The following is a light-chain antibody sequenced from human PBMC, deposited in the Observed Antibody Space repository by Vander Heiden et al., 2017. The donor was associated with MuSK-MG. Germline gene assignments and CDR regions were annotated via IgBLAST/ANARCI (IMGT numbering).Light chain of an antibody. J-gene: IGLJ1*01. CDR1: NSDVGGYNY. CDR2: DVT. CDR3: SSYRRSSIPWV. Sequence: QSALTQPASVSGSPGQSITIPCTGTNSDVGGYNYVSWYQKHPGKAPKLMIYDVTNRPSEVSDRFSGSKSGNTASLTISGLQAEDEADYYCSSYRRSSIPWVFGTGTTLTVL. V-gene: IGLV2-14*03.